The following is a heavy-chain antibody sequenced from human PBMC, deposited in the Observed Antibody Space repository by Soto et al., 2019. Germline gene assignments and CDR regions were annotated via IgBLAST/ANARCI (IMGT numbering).Heavy chain of an antibody. J-gene: IGHJ3*02. V-gene: IGHV1-18*01. Sequence: GASVKVSCKASGYTFTSYGISWLRQAPGQGLEWMGWISAYNGNTNYAQKLQGRVTMTTDTSTSTAYMELRSLRSDDTAVYYCARDLRFLEWAHDAFDIWGQGTMVTVSS. CDR3: ARDLRFLEWAHDAFDI. CDR2: ISAYNGNT. CDR1: GYTFTSYG. D-gene: IGHD3-3*01.